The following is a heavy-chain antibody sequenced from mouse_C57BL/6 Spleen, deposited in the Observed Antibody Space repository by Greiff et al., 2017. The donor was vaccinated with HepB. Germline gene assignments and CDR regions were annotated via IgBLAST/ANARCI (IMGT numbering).Heavy chain of an antibody. CDR2: ISDGGSYT. CDR1: GFTFSSYA. CDR3: ARDPSYGNGPMDY. D-gene: IGHD2-1*01. V-gene: IGHV5-4*01. J-gene: IGHJ4*01. Sequence: EVQGVESGGGLVKPGGSLKLSCAASGFTFSSYAMSWVRQTPEKRLEWVATISDGGSYTYYPDNVKGRFTISRDNAKNNLYLQMSHLKSEDTAMYYCARDPSYGNGPMDYWGQGTSVTVSS.